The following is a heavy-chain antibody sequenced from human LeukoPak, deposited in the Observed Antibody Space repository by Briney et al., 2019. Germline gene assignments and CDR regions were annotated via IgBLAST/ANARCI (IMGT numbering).Heavy chain of an antibody. D-gene: IGHD3-9*01. Sequence: VASVKVSCKASGYTFTSYGISWVRQAPGQGLEWMGWISAYNGNTNYAQKLQGRVTMTTDTSTSTAYMELRSLRSDDTAVYYCARSLRYFDWLFTTETTDKFDPWGQGTLVTVSS. V-gene: IGHV1-18*01. CDR1: GYTFTSYG. J-gene: IGHJ5*02. CDR2: ISAYNGNT. CDR3: ARSLRYFDWLFTTETTDKFDP.